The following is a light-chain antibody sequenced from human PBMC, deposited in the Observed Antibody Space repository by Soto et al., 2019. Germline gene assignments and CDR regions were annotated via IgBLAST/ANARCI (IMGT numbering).Light chain of an antibody. CDR1: QNVAHF. CDR2: ATS. CDR3: QQNYNIPIT. V-gene: IGKV1-39*01. J-gene: IGKJ5*01. Sequence: DIQMTQSPSSLSASVGDRVTITCRASQNVAHFLNWYQQKPGKAPKLLIYATSSLHSGVPSRFSGSGFGTDFTLTITSLQPEDFATYYCQQNYNIPITFGPGTRLE.